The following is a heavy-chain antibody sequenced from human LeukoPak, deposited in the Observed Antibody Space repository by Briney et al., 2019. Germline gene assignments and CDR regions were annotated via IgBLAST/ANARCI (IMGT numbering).Heavy chain of an antibody. CDR3: ARFSSIAAAFDY. V-gene: IGHV4-4*07. J-gene: IGHJ4*02. Sequence: SETLSLTCTVSGGSFSIYYWTWIRQPAGKGLEWIGRIYTSGSTNYNPSLRSRVTMSVDTSKNQFSLKLSSVTAADTAVYYCARFSSIAAAFDYWGQGTLVTVSS. CDR2: IYTSGST. CDR1: GGSFSIYY. D-gene: IGHD6-13*01.